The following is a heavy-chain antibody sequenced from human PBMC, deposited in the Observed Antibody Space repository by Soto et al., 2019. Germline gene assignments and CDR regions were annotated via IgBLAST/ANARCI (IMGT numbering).Heavy chain of an antibody. V-gene: IGHV4-39*01. J-gene: IGHJ4*02. CDR1: GGSTSSSSYY. CDR3: ARQPNYYDILTGYYIPPLDY. CDR2: IYYSGST. Sequence: QLQLQESGPGLVKPSETLSLTCTVSGGSTSSSSYYWGWIRQPPGKGLEWIGSIYYSGSTYYNPSLKSRVTISVDTSKNQFSLKLSSVTAADTAVYYCARQPNYYDILTGYYIPPLDYWGQGTLVTVSS. D-gene: IGHD3-9*01.